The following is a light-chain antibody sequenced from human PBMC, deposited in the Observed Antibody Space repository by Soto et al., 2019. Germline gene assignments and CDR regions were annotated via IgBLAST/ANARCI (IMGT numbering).Light chain of an antibody. CDR3: HQYDSYSWT. CDR2: KAS. Sequence: DIQMTQSPSTLSASVGDRVTLTCWASQSISTWLAWYQQKPGKAPKLLIYKASSLESGVPSRFSGSGSGTEFTLTISSLQSDDFATYYCHQYDSYSWTFGQGTKVEIK. J-gene: IGKJ1*01. V-gene: IGKV1-5*03. CDR1: QSISTW.